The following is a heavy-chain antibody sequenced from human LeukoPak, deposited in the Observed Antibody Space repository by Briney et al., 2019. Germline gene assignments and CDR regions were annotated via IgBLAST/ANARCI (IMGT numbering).Heavy chain of an antibody. Sequence: RGSLRLSCAASGITFSDYYMSWIRQAPGKGLEWVSYISSSSTYTNYADSVKGRFTISRDNAKNSVYLQMNSLRAEDTAVYYCASWATGIDYWGQGTLVTVSS. CDR1: GITFSDYY. V-gene: IGHV3-11*03. J-gene: IGHJ4*02. CDR3: ASWATGIDY. CDR2: ISSSSTYT. D-gene: IGHD1-14*01.